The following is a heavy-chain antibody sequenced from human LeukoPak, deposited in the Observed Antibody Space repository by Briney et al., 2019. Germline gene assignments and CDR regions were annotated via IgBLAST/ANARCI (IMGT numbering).Heavy chain of an antibody. Sequence: ASVKVSCKASGGTFSSYAISWVRQAPGQGLEWMGRIIPILGIANYAQKFQGRVTITADKSTSTAYMELSSLRSEDTAVYYCGRDIYDKSIWHPFDIWGQGTMVTVSS. CDR3: GRDIYDKSIWHPFDI. CDR2: IIPILGIA. CDR1: GGTFSSYA. J-gene: IGHJ3*02. D-gene: IGHD3-22*01. V-gene: IGHV1-69*04.